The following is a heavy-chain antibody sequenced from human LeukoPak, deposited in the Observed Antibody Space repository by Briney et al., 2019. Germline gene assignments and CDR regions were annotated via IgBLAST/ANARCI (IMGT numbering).Heavy chain of an antibody. CDR1: GYTFTNYD. J-gene: IGHJ4*02. D-gene: IGHD6-19*01. CDR2: ISGYTGDT. V-gene: IGHV1-18*01. Sequence: ASVRVSCKTSGYTFTNYDIYWVRQAPGQGLECMGWISGYTGDTKYAQILQGRFTVTTDTSTSTAYMELRSLTYDDTAVYYCARVGSDSSGWRRFDYWGQGTLVTVSS. CDR3: ARVGSDSSGWRRFDY.